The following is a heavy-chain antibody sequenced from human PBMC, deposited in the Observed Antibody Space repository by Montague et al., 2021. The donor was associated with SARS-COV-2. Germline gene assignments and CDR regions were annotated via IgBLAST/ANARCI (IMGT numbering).Heavy chain of an antibody. Sequence: SETLSLTCTVSGGSTASHYWNWIRHYPGKRPEWIGYVYYNGDTKYNHSLQSRVTISIDTSENQFSLGPNSVTAADTAVYFCARGWAFDPWGQGRLVTVSS. CDR3: ARGWAFDP. CDR1: GGSTASHY. J-gene: IGHJ3*01. CDR2: VYYNGDT. V-gene: IGHV4-59*11. D-gene: IGHD6-13*01.